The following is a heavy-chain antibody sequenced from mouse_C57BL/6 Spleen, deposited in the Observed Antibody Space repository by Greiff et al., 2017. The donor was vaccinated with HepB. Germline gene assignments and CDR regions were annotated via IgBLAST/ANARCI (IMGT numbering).Heavy chain of an antibody. Sequence: VKLQQSGAELVKPGASVKISCKASGYAFSSYWMNWVKQRPGKGLEWIGQIYPGDGDTNYNGKFKGKATLTADKSSSTAYMQLSSLTSEDSAVYFCARSEEITTFAYWGQGTLVTVSA. V-gene: IGHV1-80*01. J-gene: IGHJ3*01. CDR2: IYPGDGDT. D-gene: IGHD1-1*01. CDR1: GYAFSSYW. CDR3: ARSEEITTFAY.